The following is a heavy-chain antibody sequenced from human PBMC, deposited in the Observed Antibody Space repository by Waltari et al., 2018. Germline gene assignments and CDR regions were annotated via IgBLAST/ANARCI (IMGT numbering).Heavy chain of an antibody. Sequence: QVQLQESGPGLVKPSQTLSLTCTVSGGSISSGSYYWSWIRQPAGKGLEWIGSIYHSGSTYYNPSLKIRVTISVDTSKNQFSLKLSSVTAADTAVYYCARRAAIAATGPTYYMDVWGKGTTVTVSS. J-gene: IGHJ6*03. CDR1: GGSISSGSYY. V-gene: IGHV4-61*02. D-gene: IGHD6-13*01. CDR2: IYHSGST. CDR3: ARRAAIAATGPTYYMDV.